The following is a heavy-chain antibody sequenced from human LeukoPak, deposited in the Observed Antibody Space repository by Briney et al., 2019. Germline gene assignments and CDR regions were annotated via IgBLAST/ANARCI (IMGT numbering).Heavy chain of an antibody. CDR1: GFTFSRYA. CDR3: AWELPRTDAFDI. Sequence: GGSLGLSCSASGFTFSRYAMHWVRQAPGKGLESVSGISGNGGSTYYADSVKGRFTISRDNSKSTLYLQMSSLRAEDTAVYYCAWELPRTDAFDIWGQGTLVTVSS. J-gene: IGHJ3*02. D-gene: IGHD3-10*01. CDR2: ISGNGGST. V-gene: IGHV3-64D*06.